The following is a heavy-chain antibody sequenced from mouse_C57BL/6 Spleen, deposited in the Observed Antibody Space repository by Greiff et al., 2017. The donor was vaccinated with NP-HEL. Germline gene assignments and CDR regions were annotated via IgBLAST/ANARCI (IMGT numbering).Heavy chain of an antibody. CDR3: ARGSIVTTYFDY. V-gene: IGHV5-4*01. CDR2: ISDGGSYT. Sequence: EVQGVESGGGLVKPGGSLKLSCAASGFTFSSYAMSWVRQTPEKRLEWVATISDGGSYTYYPDNVKGRFTISRDNAKNNLYLQMSHLKSEDTAMYYCARGSIVTTYFDYWGQGTTLTVSS. CDR1: GFTFSSYA. D-gene: IGHD2-5*01. J-gene: IGHJ2*01.